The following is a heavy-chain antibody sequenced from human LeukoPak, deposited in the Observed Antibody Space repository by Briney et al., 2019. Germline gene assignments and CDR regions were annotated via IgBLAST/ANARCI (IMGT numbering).Heavy chain of an antibody. CDR3: ARDIGNSGSPLDC. CDR1: GFTFSSYG. J-gene: IGHJ4*02. V-gene: IGHV3-33*01. Sequence: GGSLRLSCAASGFTFSSYGMHWVRQAPGKELEWVAIIWYDGSNKYYVDSVKGRFTISRDNSKSTLFLQMNSLRAEDTAVYYCARDIGNSGSPLDCWGQGTLVTVSS. CDR2: IWYDGSNK. D-gene: IGHD3-10*01.